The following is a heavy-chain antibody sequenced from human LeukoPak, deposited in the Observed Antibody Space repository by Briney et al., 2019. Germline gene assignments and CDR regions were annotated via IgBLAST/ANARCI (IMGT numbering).Heavy chain of an antibody. V-gene: IGHV4-34*01. CDR3: ARGRSLYDFWSGSQLNWFDP. J-gene: IGHJ5*02. CDR1: GGSFSGYY. CDR2: INHSGST. D-gene: IGHD3-3*01. Sequence: SETLSLTCAVYGGSFSGYYWSWIRQPPGKGLEWIGEINHSGSTNYNPSLKSRVTISVDTSKNQFSLKLSSVTAADTAVYYCARGRSLYDFWSGSQLNWFDPWGQGTLVTVSS.